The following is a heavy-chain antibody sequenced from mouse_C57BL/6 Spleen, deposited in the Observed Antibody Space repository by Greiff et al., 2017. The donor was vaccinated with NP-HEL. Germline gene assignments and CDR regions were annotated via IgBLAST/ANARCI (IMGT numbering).Heavy chain of an antibody. CDR1: GFTFSDYG. V-gene: IGHV5-17*01. J-gene: IGHJ4*01. D-gene: IGHD2-3*01. Sequence: EVKLVESGGGLVKPGGSLKLSCAASGFTFSDYGMHWVRQAPEKGLEWVAYISSGSSTIYYADTVKGRFTISRDNAKNTLFLQMTSLRSEDTAMYYCARYDGYLNYYAMDYWGQGTSVTVSS. CDR2: ISSGSSTI. CDR3: ARYDGYLNYYAMDY.